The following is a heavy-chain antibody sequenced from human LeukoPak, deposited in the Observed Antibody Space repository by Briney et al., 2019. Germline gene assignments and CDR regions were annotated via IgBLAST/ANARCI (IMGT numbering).Heavy chain of an antibody. D-gene: IGHD6-13*01. CDR2: IIPIFGTA. CDR3: ARDSHYLSSSWPYFDY. CDR1: GGTFSSYA. Sequence: SVKVSCKASGGTFSSYAISWVRQAPGQGLEWMGGIIPIFGTANYAQKFQGRVTITADESTSTAYMELSSLRSEDTAVYYCARDSHYLSSSWPYFDYWGQGTLVTVSS. J-gene: IGHJ4*02. V-gene: IGHV1-69*01.